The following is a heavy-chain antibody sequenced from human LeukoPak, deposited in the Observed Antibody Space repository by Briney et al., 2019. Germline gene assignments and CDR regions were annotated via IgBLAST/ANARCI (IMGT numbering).Heavy chain of an antibody. D-gene: IGHD3-9*01. CDR2: INHSGST. J-gene: IGHJ4*02. CDR3: ARRGVFPYFDWFGY. V-gene: IGHV4-34*01. Sequence: PSETLSLTCAVYGGSFSGYYWSWIRQPPGKGLEWIGEINHSGSTNYNPSLKSRVTISVDTSKNQFSLKLSSVTAADTGVYYCARRGVFPYFDWFGYWGQGTLVTVSS. CDR1: GGSFSGYY.